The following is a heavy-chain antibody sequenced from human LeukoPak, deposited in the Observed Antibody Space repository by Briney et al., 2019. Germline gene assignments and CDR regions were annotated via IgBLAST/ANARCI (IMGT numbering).Heavy chain of an antibody. CDR1: GFTFSSYS. CDR3: TRGATGSHY. CDR2: ISGRGGST. Sequence: GGSLRLSCAASGFTFSSYSMMWVRQARGKGLEWVSAISGRGGSTFYADAVKGRFTISRDNSKNTLYLQMNSLRAEDTAVYSCTRGATGSHYWGQGTLVTVSS. V-gene: IGHV3-23*01. D-gene: IGHD1-26*01. J-gene: IGHJ4*02.